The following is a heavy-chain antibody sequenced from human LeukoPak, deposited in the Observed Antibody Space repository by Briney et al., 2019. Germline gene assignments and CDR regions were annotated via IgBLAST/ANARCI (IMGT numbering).Heavy chain of an antibody. CDR3: ARGYARFNYCYMDV. CDR2: ISHSGST. D-gene: IGHD3-3*01. Sequence: PSETLSLTCVVYGGSFSGYYWSWIRQPPGKGLEWIGEISHSGSTNYNPSLKSRVTISVDTSKNQFSLKLSSVTAADTAVYYCARGYARFNYCYMDVWDKGTTVTVSS. CDR1: GGSFSGYY. J-gene: IGHJ6*03. V-gene: IGHV4-34*01.